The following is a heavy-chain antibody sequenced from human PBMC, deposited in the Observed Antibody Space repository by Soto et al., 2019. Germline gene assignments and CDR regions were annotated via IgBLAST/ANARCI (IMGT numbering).Heavy chain of an antibody. D-gene: IGHD6-19*01. V-gene: IGHV1-3*01. CDR1: GYTFTGYA. Sequence: ASVKVSCKASGYTFTGYAMHWVRQAPGQRLEWMGWINAGSGNTKYSQKFQGRVTITRDTSASTAYMELSSLRSEDTAVYYCARAVAVAADFDYWGQGTLVTVPQ. CDR2: INAGSGNT. CDR3: ARAVAVAADFDY. J-gene: IGHJ4*02.